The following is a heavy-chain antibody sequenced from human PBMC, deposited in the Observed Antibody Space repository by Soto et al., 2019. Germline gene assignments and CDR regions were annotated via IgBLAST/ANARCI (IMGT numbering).Heavy chain of an antibody. CDR1: GFTFSSYA. V-gene: IGHV3-30-3*01. Sequence: GGSLRLSCAASGFTFSSYAMHWVRQAPGKGLEWVAVISYDGSNKYYADSVKGRFTISRDNSKNTLYLQMNSLRAEDTAVYYCARDLGGYSYDWGMDVWGQGTTVTVSS. CDR2: ISYDGSNK. CDR3: ARDLGGYSYDWGMDV. J-gene: IGHJ6*02. D-gene: IGHD5-18*01.